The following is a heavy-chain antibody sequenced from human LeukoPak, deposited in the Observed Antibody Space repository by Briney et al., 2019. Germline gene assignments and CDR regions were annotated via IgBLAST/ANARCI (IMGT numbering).Heavy chain of an antibody. V-gene: IGHV3-23*01. Sequence: GGSLRLSCAASGFTFSSYAMSWVRQAPGKGLEWVSVISGSGGSTYYADSVKGRFTISRDNSKNTLYLQTNSLRAEDTAVYYCAKRSGYGDYDYWGQGTLVTVSS. J-gene: IGHJ4*02. CDR3: AKRSGYGDYDY. CDR1: GFTFSSYA. D-gene: IGHD4-17*01. CDR2: ISGSGGST.